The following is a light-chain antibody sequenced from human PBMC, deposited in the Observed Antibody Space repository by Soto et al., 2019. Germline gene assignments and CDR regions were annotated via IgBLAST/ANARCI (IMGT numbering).Light chain of an antibody. J-gene: IGKJ1*01. Sequence: DIQMTQSPSTLSASVGDRVTITCRASQSISSWLAWYQQKPGKAPKLLIYDASSLESGVPSRFSGSGSGTEFTLTISSLQPDDFETYYCQQYNSYSPWTFGQDTKVDIK. V-gene: IGKV1-5*01. CDR2: DAS. CDR1: QSISSW. CDR3: QQYNSYSPWT.